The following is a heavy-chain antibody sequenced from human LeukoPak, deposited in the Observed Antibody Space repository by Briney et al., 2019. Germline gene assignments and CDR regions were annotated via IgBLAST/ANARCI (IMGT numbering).Heavy chain of an antibody. CDR2: ISSSSSYI. CDR3: ARGGLVSDDY. V-gene: IGHV3-21*01. J-gene: IGHJ4*02. Sequence: PGGSLRLSCAASGLTFTKAWMTWVRQAPGKGLEWVSSISSSSSYIYYADSVKGRFTISRDNAKNSLYLQMNSLRAEDTAVYYCARGGLVSDDYWGQGTLVTVSS. D-gene: IGHD5/OR15-5a*01. CDR1: GLTFTKAW.